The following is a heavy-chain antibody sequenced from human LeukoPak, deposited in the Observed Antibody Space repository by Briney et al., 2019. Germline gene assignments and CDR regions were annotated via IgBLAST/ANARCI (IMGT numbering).Heavy chain of an antibody. Sequence: SSVKVSCKASGGTFSSYAISWVRQAPGQGLEWMGRIIPIFGTANYAQKFQGRVTINTDESTSTAYMEPSNLRSEDTAVYYCAAEIRRDGYNWDDAFDIWGQGTMVTVSS. D-gene: IGHD5-24*01. CDR1: GGTFSSYA. J-gene: IGHJ3*02. CDR3: AAEIRRDGYNWDDAFDI. V-gene: IGHV1-69*05. CDR2: IIPIFGTA.